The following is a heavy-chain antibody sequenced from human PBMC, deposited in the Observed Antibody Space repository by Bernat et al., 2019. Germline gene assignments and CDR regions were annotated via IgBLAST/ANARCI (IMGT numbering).Heavy chain of an antibody. CDR3: ARGANILTGYYFL. Sequence: QVQLQQWGAGLLKPSETLSLTCAVYGASFSGNYWTWIRQPPGKGLEWVGQINPSGSTNYNPSLKSRVTISVDTSKNHLSLNLTSVTAADTAVYYCARGANILTGYYFLWGQGTLVTVSS. V-gene: IGHV4-34*01. J-gene: IGHJ4*02. D-gene: IGHD3-9*01. CDR2: INPSGST. CDR1: GASFSGNY.